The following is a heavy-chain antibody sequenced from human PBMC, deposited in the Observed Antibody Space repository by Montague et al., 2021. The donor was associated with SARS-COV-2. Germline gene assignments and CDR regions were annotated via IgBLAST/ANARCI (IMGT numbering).Heavy chain of an antibody. CDR2: INYSGST. Sequence: SETLSLTCAVYGGSFSGYYWSWIRQPPGKGLEWVGEINYSGSTNYNPSLKSRVIISVDTSKNQFSLKLGSVTAADTAAYYCARGIFTIPFIPAHYYMDVWGKGTTVTVSS. J-gene: IGHJ6*03. D-gene: IGHD3-3*01. CDR3: ARGIFTIPFIPAHYYMDV. V-gene: IGHV4-34*01. CDR1: GGSFSGYY.